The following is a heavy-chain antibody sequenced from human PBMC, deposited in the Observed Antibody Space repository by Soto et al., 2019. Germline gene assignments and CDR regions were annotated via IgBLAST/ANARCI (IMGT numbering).Heavy chain of an antibody. V-gene: IGHV1-69*12. CDR1: GGTFSSYA. CDR2: IIPIFDTA. J-gene: IGHJ6*02. CDR3: AGHSSGVPGYYYGMDV. D-gene: IGHD3-22*01. Sequence: QVQLVQSGAEVKKPGSSVKVSCKASGGTFSSYAISWVRQAPGQGLEWMGGIIPIFDTADYAQKFQGRVTITAAASTNTAYMELSSLRSEDTAVDYCAGHSSGVPGYYYGMDVWGQGTTVTVSS.